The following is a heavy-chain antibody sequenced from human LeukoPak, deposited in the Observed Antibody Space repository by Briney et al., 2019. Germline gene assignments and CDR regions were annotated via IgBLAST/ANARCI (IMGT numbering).Heavy chain of an antibody. CDR3: ARERNYYDSSGYESY. CDR1: GFTFSSYE. CDR2: ISSSGSTI. J-gene: IGHJ4*02. V-gene: IGHV3-48*03. D-gene: IGHD3-22*01. Sequence: PGGSLRLSCAASGFTFSSYEMNWVRQAPGKGLEWVSYISSSGSTIYYADSVKGRFTISRDNAKNSLYLQMNSLRAEDTAVYYCARERNYYDSSGYESYWGQGTLVTVSS.